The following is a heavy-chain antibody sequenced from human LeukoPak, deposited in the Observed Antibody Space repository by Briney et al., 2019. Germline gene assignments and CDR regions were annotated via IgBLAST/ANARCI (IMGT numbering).Heavy chain of an antibody. CDR2: IWYDGSNK. CDR3: AKKMGAANDIDY. D-gene: IGHD1-1*01. Sequence: AGSLRLSCAASGFTFSSSGMHWVRQAPGKGLEWVAFIWYDGSNKYYVDSVKGRFTISRDNSKNTLYLQMNSLRAEDTAVYYCAKKMGAANDIDYWGQGTLVTVSS. J-gene: IGHJ4*02. CDR1: GFTFSSSG. V-gene: IGHV3-30*02.